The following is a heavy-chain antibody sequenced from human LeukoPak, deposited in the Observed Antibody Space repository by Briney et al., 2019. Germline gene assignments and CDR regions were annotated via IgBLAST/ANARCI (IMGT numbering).Heavy chain of an antibody. Sequence: GASVKVSCKASGYTFTSYDINWVRQATGQGLEWMGWTNPNSGNTGYAQKFQGRVTMTRDTSISTVFMELSSLRSEDTAVYYCANIVAAATDFWGQGTLVTVSS. J-gene: IGHJ4*02. CDR1: GYTFTSYD. D-gene: IGHD6-13*01. CDR2: TNPNSGNT. CDR3: ANIVAAATDF. V-gene: IGHV1-8*01.